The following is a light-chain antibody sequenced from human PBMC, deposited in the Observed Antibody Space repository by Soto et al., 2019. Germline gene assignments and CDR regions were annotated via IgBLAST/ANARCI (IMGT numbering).Light chain of an antibody. V-gene: IGLV1-44*01. CDR3: AAWDDSLNGLV. Sequence: QSVLTQPPSASGTPGQRVTSSCSGSNSNLGSNTVHWYQHLPGTAPKLLIYSNNQRPSGVPDRFSGSKSDTSASLAISGLQSEDEADYYCAAWDDSLNGLVFGTGTKLTVL. CDR1: NSNLGSNT. J-gene: IGLJ1*01. CDR2: SNN.